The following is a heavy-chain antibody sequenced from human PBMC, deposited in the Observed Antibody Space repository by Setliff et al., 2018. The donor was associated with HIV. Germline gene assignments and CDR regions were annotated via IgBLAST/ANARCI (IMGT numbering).Heavy chain of an antibody. J-gene: IGHJ4*02. CDR3: ARGASSGWYVFDY. CDR1: GFTFSSYW. CDR2: IKQDGSEK. V-gene: IGHV3-7*01. Sequence: GGSLRLSCAASGFTFSSYWMSWVRQAPGKGLEWVANIKQDGSEKYYVDSVKGRFTISRDNAKNSLYLQMNSLRAEDTAVYYCARGASSGWYVFDYWGQGTLVTVSS. D-gene: IGHD6-19*01.